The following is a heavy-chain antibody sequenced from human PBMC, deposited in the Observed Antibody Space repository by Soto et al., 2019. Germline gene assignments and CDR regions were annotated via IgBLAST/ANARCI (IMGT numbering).Heavy chain of an antibody. V-gene: IGHV4-39*01. CDR3: VCSLGPTTGIDY. CDR1: GGSITSSSYY. J-gene: IGHJ4*02. D-gene: IGHD1-1*01. CDR2: MRYNDDP. Sequence: QLHLQQSGPGLLKPSETLSLTCTVSGGSITSSSYYWGWVRQSPGKGLDWIGNMRYNDDPHSDPSLQSRVTISVDTPKSQFSLSLSSVTAADTAIYYCVCSLGPTTGIDYWGQGILVTVSS.